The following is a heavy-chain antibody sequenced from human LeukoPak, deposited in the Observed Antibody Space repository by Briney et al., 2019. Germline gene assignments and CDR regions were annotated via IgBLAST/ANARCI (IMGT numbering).Heavy chain of an antibody. J-gene: IGHJ4*02. V-gene: IGHV4-39*01. CDR2: VHHSGST. CDR1: GGSISSSSYF. CDR3: ARRVKYYDSSGYTFDY. D-gene: IGHD3-22*01. Sequence: SETLSLTCSVSGGSISSSSYFWGWIRQPPGKGLEWIASVHHSGSTYYNPSLKSRLTISVDTSKNQFSLKLSSVTAADTAVYYCARRVKYYDSSGYTFDYWGQGTLVTVSS.